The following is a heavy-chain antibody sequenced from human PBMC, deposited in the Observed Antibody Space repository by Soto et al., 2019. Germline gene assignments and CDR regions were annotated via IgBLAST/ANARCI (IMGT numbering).Heavy chain of an antibody. Sequence: GGSLRLSCAASGFTFSSYSMNWVRQAPGKGLEWVSYISSSSSTIYYADSVKGRFTISRDNAKNSLYLQMNSLREEDTAVYYYARDPKDYDFWSGDSYYGMDIWGQGTTVTVSS. CDR2: ISSSSSTI. D-gene: IGHD3-3*01. CDR1: GFTFSSYS. J-gene: IGHJ6*02. CDR3: ARDPKDYDFWSGDSYYGMDI. V-gene: IGHV3-48*02.